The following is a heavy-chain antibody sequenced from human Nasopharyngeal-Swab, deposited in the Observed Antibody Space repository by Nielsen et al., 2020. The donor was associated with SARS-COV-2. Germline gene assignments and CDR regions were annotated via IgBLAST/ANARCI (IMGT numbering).Heavy chain of an antibody. Sequence: GESLKISCAASGFTFSSYGMHWVRQAPGKGLEWVAVIWYDGSNKYYAGSVKGRFTISRDNSKNTLYLQMNSLRAEDTAVYYCARERFTMVRGADGPYYYYYGMDVWGQGTTVTVSS. CDR3: ARERFTMVRGADGPYYYYYGMDV. CDR2: IWYDGSNK. D-gene: IGHD3-10*01. CDR1: GFTFSSYG. J-gene: IGHJ6*02. V-gene: IGHV3-33*01.